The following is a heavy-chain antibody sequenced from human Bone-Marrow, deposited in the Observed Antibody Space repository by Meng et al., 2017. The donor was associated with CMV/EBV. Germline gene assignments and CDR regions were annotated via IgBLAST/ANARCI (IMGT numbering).Heavy chain of an antibody. V-gene: IGHV4-39*07. CDR2: IYYSGST. CDR1: GGSISSSSYY. Sequence: SETLSLTCTVSGGSISSSSYYWGWIRQPPGKGLEWIGSIYYSGSTYYNPSLKSRVTISVDTSKNQFSLKLSSVTAADTAVYYCARATTVTFYYYGMDVWGQGPTVTVSS. D-gene: IGHD4-17*01. J-gene: IGHJ6*02. CDR3: ARATTVTFYYYGMDV.